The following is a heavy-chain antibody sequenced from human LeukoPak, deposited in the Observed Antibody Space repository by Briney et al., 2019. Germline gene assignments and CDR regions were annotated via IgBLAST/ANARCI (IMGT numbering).Heavy chain of an antibody. D-gene: IGHD6-19*01. CDR3: ARGAGWYNY. CDR2: IYYSGST. Sequence: SETLSLTCTVSGGSISSDSWSWIRQPPGKGLEWIGYIYYSGSTRYNPSLKSRVTISVDTSKNQFSLMLSSVTAADTAVYYCARGAGWYNYWGQGILVTVSS. CDR1: GGSISSDS. J-gene: IGHJ4*02. V-gene: IGHV4-59*01.